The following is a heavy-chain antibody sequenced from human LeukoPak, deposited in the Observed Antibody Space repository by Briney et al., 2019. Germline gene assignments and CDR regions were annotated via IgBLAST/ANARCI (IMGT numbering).Heavy chain of an antibody. J-gene: IGHJ3*02. Sequence: GGSLRLSCAASGFTFSSYAMHWVRQAPGKGLEYVSAISSNGGSTYYANSVKGKFTISRDNSKNTLYLQMGSLRAEDMAVYYCARSLAQDSSGYWAHDAFDIWGQGTMVTVSS. CDR1: GFTFSSYA. D-gene: IGHD3-22*01. CDR2: ISSNGGST. CDR3: ARSLAQDSSGYWAHDAFDI. V-gene: IGHV3-64*01.